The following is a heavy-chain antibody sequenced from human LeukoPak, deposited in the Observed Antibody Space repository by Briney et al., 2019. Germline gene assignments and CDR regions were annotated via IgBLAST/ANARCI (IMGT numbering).Heavy chain of an antibody. J-gene: IGHJ4*02. Sequence: GSSVKVSCKASGGTFSSHAISWVRQAPGQGLEWMGRIIPIFGTANYAQKFQGRVTITTDESTSTAYMELSSLRSEDTAVYYCATVIAAAGTTSDYWGQGTLVTVSS. D-gene: IGHD6-13*01. V-gene: IGHV1-69*05. CDR1: GGTFSSHA. CDR2: IIPIFGTA. CDR3: ATVIAAAGTTSDY.